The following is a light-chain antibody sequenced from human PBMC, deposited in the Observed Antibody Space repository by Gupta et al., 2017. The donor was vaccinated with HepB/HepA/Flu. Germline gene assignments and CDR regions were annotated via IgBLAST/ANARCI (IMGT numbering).Light chain of an antibody. CDR3: SSYTSSSTQV. J-gene: IGLJ1*01. V-gene: IGLV2-14*03. CDR2: DVS. Sequence: QSALTQPASGSGPRGQSTTTPCIETSRDVGGYNYVSWYQQHPGKAPKFMIYDVSNRPSGVSNRFSGSKSGNTASLTISGLQAEDEADYYCSSYTSSSTQVFGTGTKVTVL. CDR1: SRDVGGYNY.